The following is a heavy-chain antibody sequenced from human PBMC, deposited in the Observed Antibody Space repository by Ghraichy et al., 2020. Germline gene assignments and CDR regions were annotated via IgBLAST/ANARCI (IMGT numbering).Heavy chain of an antibody. Sequence: GESLNISCKGSGYTFTNYWIGWVRQMPGKGLEWMGIIYPGDSETRYSPSFQGQVTISADKSISTAFLHWSSLKASDTAMYFCARSDYQLLSSFDPWGQGTPVTVSS. CDR1: GYTFTNYW. CDR2: IYPGDSET. J-gene: IGHJ5*02. V-gene: IGHV5-51*01. D-gene: IGHD2-2*01. CDR3: ARSDYQLLSSFDP.